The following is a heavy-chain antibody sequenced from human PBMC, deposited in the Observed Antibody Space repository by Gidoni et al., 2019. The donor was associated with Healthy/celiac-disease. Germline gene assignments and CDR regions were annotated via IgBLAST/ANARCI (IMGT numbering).Heavy chain of an antibody. Sequence: EVQLVESGGGLVQPGRSLRLSCTASGFTFGDYAMSWVRQAPGKGLEWVGFIRSKAYGGTTEYAASVKGRFTISRDDSKSIAYLQMNSLKTEDTAVYYCTRDFRREWFQDYWGQGTLVTVSS. CDR1: GFTFGDYA. J-gene: IGHJ4*02. V-gene: IGHV3-49*04. CDR2: IRSKAYGGTT. D-gene: IGHD3-3*01. CDR3: TRDFRREWFQDY.